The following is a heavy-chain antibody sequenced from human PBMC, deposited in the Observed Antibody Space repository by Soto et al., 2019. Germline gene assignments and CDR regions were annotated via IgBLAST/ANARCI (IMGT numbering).Heavy chain of an antibody. CDR2: SNAGNGNT. J-gene: IGHJ4*02. V-gene: IGHV1-3*01. Sequence: ASVKVSCKASGYTFTSYAMHWVRQAPGQRLEWMGWSNAGNGNTKYSQKFQGRVTITRDTSASTAYMELSSLRSEDTAVYYCARVVGYSSSWFGFDCWGQGTLVTVSS. CDR1: GYTFTSYA. D-gene: IGHD6-13*01. CDR3: ARVVGYSSSWFGFDC.